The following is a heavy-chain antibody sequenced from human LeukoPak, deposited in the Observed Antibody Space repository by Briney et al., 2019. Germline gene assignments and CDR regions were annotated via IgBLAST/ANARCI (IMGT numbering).Heavy chain of an antibody. CDR3: ARGEIPQWELLGY. CDR2: ISYDGSNK. D-gene: IGHD1-26*01. J-gene: IGHJ4*02. CDR1: GFTFSSYA. V-gene: IGHV3-30-3*01. Sequence: GRSLRLSCAASGFTFSSYAMHWVRQAPGKGLEWVAVISYDGSNKYYADSVKGRFTISRDNAKNTLYLQMNSLRAEDTAVYYCARGEIPQWELLGYWGQGTLVTVSS.